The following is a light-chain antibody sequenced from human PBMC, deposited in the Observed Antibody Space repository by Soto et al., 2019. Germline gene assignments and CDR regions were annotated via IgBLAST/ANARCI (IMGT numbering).Light chain of an antibody. CDR3: QQLVNCPAI. CDR1: QSVDSY. V-gene: IGKV3-11*01. J-gene: IGKJ4*01. CDR2: DAS. Sequence: EIVLTQSPATLSLSPGERATLSCRASQSVDSYMAWYQQKPGQAPRLLIYDASRRAAGVPGRFPGSVCGTDFTLTISSLEPEYVAVYYCQQLVNCPAIFGGGTKLQIK.